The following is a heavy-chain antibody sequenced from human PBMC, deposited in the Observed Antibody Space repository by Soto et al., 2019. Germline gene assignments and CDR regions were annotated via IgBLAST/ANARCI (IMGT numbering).Heavy chain of an antibody. CDR1: GFTFTSSA. V-gene: IGHV1-58*01. CDR3: AAAREDFWSGYSNWFDP. CDR2: IVVGSGNT. J-gene: IGHJ5*02. D-gene: IGHD3-3*01. Sequence: QMQLVQSGPEVKKPGTSVKVSCKASGFTFTSSAVQWVRQARGQRLEWIGWIVVGSGNTNYAQKFQERVTITRDMSTSTAYMELSSLRSEDTAVYYCAAAREDFWSGYSNWFDPWGQGTLVTVSS.